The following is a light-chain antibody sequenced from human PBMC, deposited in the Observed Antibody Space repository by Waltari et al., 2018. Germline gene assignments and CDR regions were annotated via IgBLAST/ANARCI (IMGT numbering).Light chain of an antibody. V-gene: IGKV1-39*01. CDR3: QQYYNTPLT. CDR1: QYIDTY. Sequence: DIQMTQSPSSLSASVGDRVTITCRASQYIDTYLNWYQQKSGKAPELLIYTASTLHSGVSSRFSGSGSGTDFTLTISSLQPEDVAVYYCQQYYNTPLTFGGGTKVEIK. CDR2: TAS. J-gene: IGKJ4*01.